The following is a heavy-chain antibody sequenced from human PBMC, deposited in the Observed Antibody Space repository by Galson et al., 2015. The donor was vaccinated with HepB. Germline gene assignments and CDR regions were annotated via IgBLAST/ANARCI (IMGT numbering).Heavy chain of an antibody. D-gene: IGHD4-17*01. J-gene: IGHJ5*02. Sequence: SLRLSCAASGFTFDDYAMHWVRQAPGKGLEWVSGISWNSGSIGYADSVKGRFTISRDNSKNTLYLQMNSLRAEDTAVYYCARDRDGDYSNWFDPWGQGTLVTVSS. CDR2: ISWNSGSI. V-gene: IGHV3-9*01. CDR1: GFTFDDYA. CDR3: ARDRDGDYSNWFDP.